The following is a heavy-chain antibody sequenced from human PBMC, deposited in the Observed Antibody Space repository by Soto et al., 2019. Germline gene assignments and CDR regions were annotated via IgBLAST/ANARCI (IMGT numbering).Heavy chain of an antibody. V-gene: IGHV4-30-4*01. CDR2: IYDSGNT. Sequence: QVQLQESGPGPVKPSQTLSLTCTVSGGSISSGDYYWSWIRQPPGKGLEWIGYIYDSGNTYYNPSLKSRLIISVATSKNQFSLKLTSVTAADPAVYFCARRNLFLGHDSWGQGTLVTVSS. CDR1: GGSISSGDYY. J-gene: IGHJ5*02. D-gene: IGHD2-21*01. CDR3: ARRNLFLGHDS.